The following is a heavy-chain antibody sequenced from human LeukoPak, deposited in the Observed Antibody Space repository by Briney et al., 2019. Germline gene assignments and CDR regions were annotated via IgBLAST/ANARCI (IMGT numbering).Heavy chain of an antibody. CDR2: IYYSGST. V-gene: IGHV4-59*01. CDR1: GGSISTYY. D-gene: IGHD2-21*01. J-gene: IGHJ4*02. Sequence: PSETLSLTCTVSGGSISTYYWSWIRQPPGKGLEWIGYIYYSGSTNYNPSLKSRVTISVDTSKNQFSLKLSSVTAADTAVYYCARVPRASYFDYWGQGTLVTVSS. CDR3: ARVPRASYFDY.